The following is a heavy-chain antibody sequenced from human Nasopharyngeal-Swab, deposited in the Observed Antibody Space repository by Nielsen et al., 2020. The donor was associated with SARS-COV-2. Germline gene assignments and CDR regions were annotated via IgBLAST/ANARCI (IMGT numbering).Heavy chain of an antibody. D-gene: IGHD3-3*02. CDR3: ARPSRHFWSGQDPWSDP. Sequence: SETLSLTCTVSGGSISSSSYYWGWIRQPPGKGLEWIGSIYYSGSTYYNPSLKSRVTISVDTSKNQFSLKLSSVTAADTAVYYCARPSRHFWSGQDPWSDPWGQGTLVTVSS. J-gene: IGHJ5*02. CDR2: IYYSGST. V-gene: IGHV4-39*01. CDR1: GGSISSSSYY.